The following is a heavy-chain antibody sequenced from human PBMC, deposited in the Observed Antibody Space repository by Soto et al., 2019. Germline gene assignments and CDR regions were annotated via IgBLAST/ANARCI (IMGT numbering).Heavy chain of an antibody. V-gene: IGHV4-59*01. J-gene: IGHJ5*02. CDR2: IYDSAST. CDR3: ARAYSTSSAFDP. Sequence: QVHLQESGPGLVKPSETLSLTCSVSGGSISTSYWSWIRQPPGQGLEWIAYIYDSASTNYNPSLKSRVTISVDTSKDQFSLKLTSVTAPDTAVYYCARAYSTSSAFDPWVQGTLVTVSS. CDR1: GGSISTSY. D-gene: IGHD6-13*01.